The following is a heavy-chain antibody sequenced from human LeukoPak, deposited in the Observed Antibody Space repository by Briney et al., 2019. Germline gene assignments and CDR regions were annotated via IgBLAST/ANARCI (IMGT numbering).Heavy chain of an antibody. V-gene: IGHV3-23*01. J-gene: IGHJ4*02. CDR3: AKTRASSGWFFDY. Sequence: GGSLRLSCAASGFTFSSYAMSWVRQAPGKGLEGVSAISGSGGSTYYADSVKGRFTISRDNSKNTLYLQMNSLRAEDTAVYYCAKTRASSGWFFDYWGQGTLVTVSS. D-gene: IGHD6-19*01. CDR2: ISGSGGST. CDR1: GFTFSSYA.